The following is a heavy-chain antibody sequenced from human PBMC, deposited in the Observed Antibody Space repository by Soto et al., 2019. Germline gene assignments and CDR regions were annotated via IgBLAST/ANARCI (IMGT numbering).Heavy chain of an antibody. J-gene: IGHJ3*02. V-gene: IGHV1-69*01. CDR1: GGSFSTYG. CDR3: ARDGVDVSRTTVRHGALDI. D-gene: IGHD4-17*01. CDR2: FIPVFTTA. Sequence: QVQLVQSGAEVKKPGSSVKVSCKASGGSFSTYGISWVRQAPGQGLEWMGGFIPVFTTAKYAQKFQGRVSITAGESTDTAYMELSRLRSEDTAVYFCARDGVDVSRTTVRHGALDIWGQGTVVTVSS.